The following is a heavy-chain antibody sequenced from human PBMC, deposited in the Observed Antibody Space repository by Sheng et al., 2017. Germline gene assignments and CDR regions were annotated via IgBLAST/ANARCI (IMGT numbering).Heavy chain of an antibody. Sequence: QVQLVQSGAEVKKPGSSVKVSCKASGGTFSSYAISWVRQAPGQGLEWMGGIIPIFGTANYAQKFQGRVTITTDESTSTAYMELSSLRSEDTAVYYCARGGNYDYIWGSYRPYYYYYYMDVWGKGTTVTVSS. D-gene: IGHD3-16*02. CDR2: IIPIFGTA. J-gene: IGHJ6*03. CDR1: GGTFSSYA. CDR3: ARGGNYDYIWGSYRPYYYYYYMDV. V-gene: IGHV1-69*05.